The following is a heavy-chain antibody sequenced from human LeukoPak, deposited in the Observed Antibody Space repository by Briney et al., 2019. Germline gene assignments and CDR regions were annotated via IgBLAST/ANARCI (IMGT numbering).Heavy chain of an antibody. CDR3: AKRGVVIRVILVGLHKEAYYFDS. D-gene: IGHD3-22*01. V-gene: IGHV3-23*01. CDR2: ISDTGGRA. Sequence: GGSLRLSCAVSGITLSNYGMTWVRQAPGKGLEWVAGISDTGGRANYADSVKGRFTISRDNPKNTLYLQMNSLRAEDTAVYFCAKRGVVIRVILVGLHKEAYYFDSWGQGALVTVSS. CDR1: GITLSNYG. J-gene: IGHJ4*02.